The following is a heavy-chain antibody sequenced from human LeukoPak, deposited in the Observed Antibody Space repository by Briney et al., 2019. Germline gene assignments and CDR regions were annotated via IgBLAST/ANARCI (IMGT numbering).Heavy chain of an antibody. V-gene: IGHV4-59*12. J-gene: IGHJ2*01. CDR2: IYYSGST. CDR3: ARDYGDIPPDWYYDL. CDR1: GGSIYSYY. Sequence: SETLSLTCTVSGGSIYSYYWSYIRQPPGKGLEWIGYIYYSGSTSYNPSLKSRVTISVDPPKNQFSLKLSSVTAADTAVYYCARDYGDIPPDWYYDLWGRGTLVTVSS. D-gene: IGHD4-17*01.